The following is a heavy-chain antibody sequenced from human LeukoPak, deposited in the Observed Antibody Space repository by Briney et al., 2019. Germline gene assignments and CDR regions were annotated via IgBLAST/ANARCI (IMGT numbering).Heavy chain of an antibody. CDR1: GFTFSSYG. J-gene: IGHJ6*03. Sequence: GGSLRLSCAASGFTFSSYGMHWVRQAPGKGLGWVAVIGYDGSNKHYADSVKGRFTISRDNSKNTLYLQMNSLRAEDTAVYYCAKDRSGDSYYMDVWGKGTTVTVSS. CDR2: IGYDGSNK. V-gene: IGHV3-33*06. CDR3: AKDRSGDSYYMDV. D-gene: IGHD3-10*01.